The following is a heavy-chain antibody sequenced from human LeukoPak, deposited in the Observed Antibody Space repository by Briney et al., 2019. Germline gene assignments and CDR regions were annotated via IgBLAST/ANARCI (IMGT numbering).Heavy chain of an antibody. CDR1: GYTFTNYA. Sequence: GASVKVSCKASGYTFTNYAMNWVRQAPGQGLEWMGWINTNTGDPTSAQGSTGRFVFSLDTSVSTAYLQISSLKTEDTAVYYCARVAGSGHWRYLDLWGRGTLVTVSS. V-gene: IGHV7-4-1*02. CDR3: ARVAGSGHWRYLDL. J-gene: IGHJ2*01. D-gene: IGHD2-15*01. CDR2: INTNTGDP.